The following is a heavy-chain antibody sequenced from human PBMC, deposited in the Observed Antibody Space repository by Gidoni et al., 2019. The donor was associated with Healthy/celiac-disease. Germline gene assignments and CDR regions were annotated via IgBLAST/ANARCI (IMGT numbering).Heavy chain of an antibody. J-gene: IGHJ6*02. Sequence: VRLVGSRGGLVQPGGSLRLSSAASGLNLISYWLSWVRQAPGQGLEWVANIKQDGSEKYYVDSVKGRFTISRDNAKNSLYLQMNSLRAEDTAVYYCARDFDSGSYSSDYGMDVWGQGTTVTVSS. CDR3: ARDFDSGSYSSDYGMDV. V-gene: IGHV3-7*01. D-gene: IGHD1-26*01. CDR1: GLNLISYW. CDR2: IKQDGSEK.